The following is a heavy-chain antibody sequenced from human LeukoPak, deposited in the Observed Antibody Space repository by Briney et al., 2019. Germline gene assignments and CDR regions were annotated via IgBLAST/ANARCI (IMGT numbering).Heavy chain of an antibody. CDR1: GFSLGTSGVG. Sequence: SGPTLVNPTQTLTLTCTFSGFSLGTSGVGAGWIRQPPGKALEWLALIYWDDDKRYSPSLKSRLTITRDTSKNQVVLTMTNMDPVDTATYDCAHRNTAMVTDYFDFWGQGTLVTVSS. V-gene: IGHV2-5*02. CDR3: AHRNTAMVTDYFDF. CDR2: IYWDDDK. J-gene: IGHJ4*02. D-gene: IGHD5-18*01.